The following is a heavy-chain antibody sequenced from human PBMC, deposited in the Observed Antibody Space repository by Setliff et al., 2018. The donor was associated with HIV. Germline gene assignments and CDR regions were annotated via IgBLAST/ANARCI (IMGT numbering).Heavy chain of an antibody. CDR3: ARVPGQRVESSGWYIWFDP. CDR1: GYSFSSYW. D-gene: IGHD6-19*01. J-gene: IGHJ5*02. CDR2: IYPGDSDT. Sequence: GESLKISCKGSGYSFSSYWIGWVRQMPGRGLEWMGIIYPGDSDTRYNPSFQGQVTISADKSISTAYLQWSSLKASDTAMYYCARVPGQRVESSGWYIWFDPWGQGTLVTVSS. V-gene: IGHV5-51*01.